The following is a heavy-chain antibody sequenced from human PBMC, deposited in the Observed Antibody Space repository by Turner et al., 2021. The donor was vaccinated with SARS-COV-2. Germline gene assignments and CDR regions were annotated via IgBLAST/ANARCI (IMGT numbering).Heavy chain of an antibody. CDR3: LGRDIVVVLVAISGVDY. V-gene: IGHV1-24*01. J-gene: IGHJ4*02. Sequence: QVQPVQSGTEVQAPGAAVKVSSKVSGYTLTDFSIHWVRQAPGKGVEWMGGFDPEDGETIYAQKFQGRVTMTEDTSTDTAYMEVSSLRSEDTAVYYCLGRDIVVVLVAISGVDYWGQGTLVTVSS. D-gene: IGHD2-2*01. CDR1: GYTLTDFS. CDR2: FDPEDGET.